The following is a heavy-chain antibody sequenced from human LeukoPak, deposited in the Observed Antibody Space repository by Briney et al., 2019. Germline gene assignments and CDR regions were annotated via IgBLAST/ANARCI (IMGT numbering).Heavy chain of an antibody. D-gene: IGHD1-26*01. CDR2: IRYDGSNK. Sequence: PGGSLRLSCAASGFTFSSYGMHWVRQAPGKGRVWVAFIRYDGSNKYYADSVKGRFTISRDNSKNTLYMKMNSLRDEDTAVYYCAKDEKSGDAFDIWGQATMVTVSS. J-gene: IGHJ3*02. CDR3: AKDEKSGDAFDI. CDR1: GFTFSSYG. V-gene: IGHV3-30*02.